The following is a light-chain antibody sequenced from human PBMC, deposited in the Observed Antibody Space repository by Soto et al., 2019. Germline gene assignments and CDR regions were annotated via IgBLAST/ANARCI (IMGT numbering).Light chain of an antibody. V-gene: IGKV1-5*01. CDR3: QQYNGYSST. Sequence: IQMTQSPPTVSASVGDRVTITCRARQSISNSLAWYQQKPGKAPNLLIYEASSLQSGVPSRFSGSGSGTDLTLTISSLQPDDFATYFCQQYNGYSSTFGQGTKVDIK. J-gene: IGKJ1*01. CDR2: EAS. CDR1: QSISNS.